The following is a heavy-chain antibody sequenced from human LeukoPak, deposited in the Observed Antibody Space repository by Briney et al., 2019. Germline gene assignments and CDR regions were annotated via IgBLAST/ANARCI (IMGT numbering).Heavy chain of an antibody. V-gene: IGHV3-66*04. D-gene: IGHD2-2*01. CDR2: IYSGGST. Sequence: PGGSLRLSCAASGFTVSSNYMSWVRQAPGKGLEWVSVIYSGGSTYYADSVKGRFTISRDNSKNTLYLQMNSLRAEDTAVYYCARLRCSSTSCWLNYYYYMDVWGKGATVTISS. CDR3: ARLRCSSTSCWLNYYYYMDV. J-gene: IGHJ6*03. CDR1: GFTVSSNY.